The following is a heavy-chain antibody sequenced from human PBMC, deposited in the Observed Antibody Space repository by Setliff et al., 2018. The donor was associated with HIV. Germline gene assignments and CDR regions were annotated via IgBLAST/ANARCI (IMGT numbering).Heavy chain of an antibody. D-gene: IGHD3-10*02. CDR3: ARGPYVRTGESAFDI. CDR2: INAGIGDI. CDR1: GYAFVTYA. J-gene: IGHJ3*02. V-gene: IGHV1-3*01. Sequence: ASVKVSCKGSGYAFVTYAMHWVRQAPGQRLEWMGWINAGIGDIEYSQKFQGRVTITRDRSANTVYMELIRLTSADTAVYYCARGPYVRTGESAFDIWGQGTSLTVSS.